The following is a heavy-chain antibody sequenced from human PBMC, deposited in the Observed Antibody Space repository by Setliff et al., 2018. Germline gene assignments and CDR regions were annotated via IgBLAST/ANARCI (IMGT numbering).Heavy chain of an antibody. Sequence: GGSLRLSCAASGLIFTSYSMNWVRQAPGKGLEWVSSISSSSAYIYYADSVKGRFTISRDNAKNSVYLQMNSLRAEDTAVYYCASANTTGYYYFDNWGQGTPVTVSS. CDR3: ASANTTGYYYFDN. CDR1: GLIFTSYS. CDR2: ISSSSAYI. V-gene: IGHV3-21*01. J-gene: IGHJ4*02. D-gene: IGHD5-12*01.